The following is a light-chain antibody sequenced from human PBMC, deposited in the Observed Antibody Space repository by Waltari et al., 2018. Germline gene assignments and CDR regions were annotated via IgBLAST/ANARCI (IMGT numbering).Light chain of an antibody. CDR1: QSVSSSS. J-gene: IGKJ4*01. V-gene: IGKV3-20*01. Sequence: ELVLTQYPGTLSLSPGGRATLSCRASQSVSSSSLAWYQQKPGQAPRLLIYGSSSRATGIPDRFSGSGSGTDFTLTISRVEPEDYAVYYCQHYGSSPPLTFGGGTKVEMK. CDR2: GSS. CDR3: QHYGSSPPLT.